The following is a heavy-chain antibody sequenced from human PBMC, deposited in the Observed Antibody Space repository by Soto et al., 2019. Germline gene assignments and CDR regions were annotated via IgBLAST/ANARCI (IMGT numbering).Heavy chain of an antibody. D-gene: IGHD6-13*01. Sequence: QIQLEQSGVEVQKPGASVKVSCEASGYTFTSYNIHWVRQAPGQGLVWMGWINTYNGNTNYAQNFQGRLTMTTDTSTNTAYMELRSLSSDDTAVYYCARSDGSWKYCDYWGQGTLVTVSS. J-gene: IGHJ4*02. CDR2: INTYNGNT. CDR3: ARSDGSWKYCDY. V-gene: IGHV1-18*04. CDR1: GYTFTSYN.